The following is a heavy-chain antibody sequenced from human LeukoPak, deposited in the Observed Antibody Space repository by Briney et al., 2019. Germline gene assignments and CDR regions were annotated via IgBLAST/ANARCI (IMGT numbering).Heavy chain of an antibody. CDR2: IYYSGST. CDR1: GGSISSSSYY. CDR3: ARSNDYGGNPDAFDI. J-gene: IGHJ3*02. V-gene: IGHV4-39*07. D-gene: IGHD4-23*01. Sequence: PSETLSLTCTVSGGSISSSSYYWGWIRQPPGKGLEWIGSIYYSGSTYYNPSLKSRVTISVDTSKNQFSLKLSSVTAADTAVYYCARSNDYGGNPDAFDIWGQRTMATVSS.